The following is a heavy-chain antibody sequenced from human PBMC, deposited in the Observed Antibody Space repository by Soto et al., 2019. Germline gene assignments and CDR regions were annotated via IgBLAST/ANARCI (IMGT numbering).Heavy chain of an antibody. V-gene: IGHV3-30*03. D-gene: IGHD1-26*01. J-gene: IGHJ3*02. Sequence: PGGSLRLSCAASGFTFSSYGMHWVRQAPGKGLEWVAVISYDGSNKYYVDSVKGRFTISRDNAKNSLYLQMNSLRADDKAVYYCARYSTFDIWRQGTMDTVSS. CDR2: ISYDGSNK. CDR1: GFTFSSYG. CDR3: ARYSTFDI.